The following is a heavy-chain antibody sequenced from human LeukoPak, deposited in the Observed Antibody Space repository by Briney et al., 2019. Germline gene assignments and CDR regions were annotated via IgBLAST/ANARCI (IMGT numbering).Heavy chain of an antibody. D-gene: IGHD2-2*01. CDR2: IYYSGST. CDR3: ARVPIVVVPAATIYYHYYMDV. CDR1: GGSISPYY. Sequence: SETLSLTCTVSGGSISPYYWSWIRQPPGKGLGWIGYIYYSGSTNYNPSLKSRVTISVDTSKNQFSLKLSSVTAADTAVYYCARVPIVVVPAATIYYHYYMDVWGKGTTVTISS. J-gene: IGHJ6*03. V-gene: IGHV4-59*01.